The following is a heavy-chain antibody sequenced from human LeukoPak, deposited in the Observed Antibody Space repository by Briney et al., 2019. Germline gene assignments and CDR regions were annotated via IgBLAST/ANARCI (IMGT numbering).Heavy chain of an antibody. CDR2: IYPGDSDT. J-gene: IGHJ3*02. CDR1: GYSFTTYW. D-gene: IGHD4-23*01. Sequence: GESLKISCKVSGYSFTTYWIGWVRQMPGKGLEWMGIIYPGDSDTKYSPSFQGQVTISADKSISTAYLQWSSLKASDTAMYYCATYYGGNSVGAFDIWGQGTMATVSS. V-gene: IGHV5-51*01. CDR3: ATYYGGNSVGAFDI.